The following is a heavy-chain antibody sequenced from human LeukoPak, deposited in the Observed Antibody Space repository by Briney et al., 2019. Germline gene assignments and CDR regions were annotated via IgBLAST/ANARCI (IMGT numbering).Heavy chain of an antibody. CDR1: GGSISSYY. Sequence: PSETLSLTCTVSGGSISSYYWSWIRQPSGKGLEWIGYIYYSGSTNYNPSLKSRVTISVDTSKNQFSLKLSSVTAADTAVYYCARGLWGAMAYFFDYWGQGTLVTVSS. D-gene: IGHD5-18*01. CDR2: IYYSGST. V-gene: IGHV4-59*01. CDR3: ARGLWGAMAYFFDY. J-gene: IGHJ4*02.